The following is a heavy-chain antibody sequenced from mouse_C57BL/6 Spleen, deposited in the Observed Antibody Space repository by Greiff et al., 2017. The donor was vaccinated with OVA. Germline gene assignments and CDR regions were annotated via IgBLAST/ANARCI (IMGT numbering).Heavy chain of an antibody. Sequence: VQLQQSGPVLVKPGASVKMSCKASGYTFTDYYMNWVKQSHGKSLEWIGVINPYNGGTSYNQKFKGKATLTVDKSSSTAYMELNSLTSEDSAVYYCARYTTVVCDYWGQGTTLTVSS. D-gene: IGHD1-1*01. CDR3: ARYTTVVCDY. J-gene: IGHJ2*01. CDR1: GYTFTDYY. CDR2: INPYNGGT. V-gene: IGHV1-19*01.